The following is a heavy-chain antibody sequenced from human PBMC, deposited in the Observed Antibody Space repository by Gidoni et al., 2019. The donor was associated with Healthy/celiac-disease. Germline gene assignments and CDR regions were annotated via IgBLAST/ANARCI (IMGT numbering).Heavy chain of an antibody. CDR2: IIPIFGIA. J-gene: IGHJ6*02. D-gene: IGHD3-10*01. V-gene: IGHV1-69*17. Sequence: QVQLVQSGAEVKKPGSSVKVSCKASGGTFSSYAISWVRQAPGQGLEWMGGIIPIFGIANYAQKFQGRVTITADKSTSTAYMELSSLRSEDTAVYYCARAGALPGSYQAPYYYYGMDVWGQGTTVTVSS. CDR1: GGTFSSYA. CDR3: ARAGALPGSYQAPYYYYGMDV.